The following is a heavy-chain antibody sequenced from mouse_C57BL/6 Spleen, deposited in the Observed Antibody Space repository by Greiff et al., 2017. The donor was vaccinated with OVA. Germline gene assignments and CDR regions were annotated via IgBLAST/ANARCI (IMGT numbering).Heavy chain of an antibody. J-gene: IGHJ4*01. CDR2: IYPGSGST. CDR3: ARAGIYYDYDKGDYYAMDY. CDR1: GYTFTSYW. V-gene: IGHV1-55*01. D-gene: IGHD2-4*01. Sequence: QVQLQQPGAELVKPGASVKMSCKASGYTFTSYWITWVKQRPGQGLEWIGDIYPGSGSTNYNEKFKSKATLTVDTSSSTAYMQLSSLTSEDSAVEYCARAGIYYDYDKGDYYAMDYWGQGTSVTVSA.